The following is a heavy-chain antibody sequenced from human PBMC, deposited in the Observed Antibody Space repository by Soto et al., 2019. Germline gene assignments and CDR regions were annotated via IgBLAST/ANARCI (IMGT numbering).Heavy chain of an antibody. CDR2: ISGSGGST. Sequence: LRLSCAASGFTFSSYAMSWVRQAPGKGLEWVSAISGSGGSTYYADSVKGRFTISRDNSKNTLYLQMNSLRAEDTAVYYCANGAGGYHDFWSGYSFDYWGQGTLVTVSS. D-gene: IGHD3-3*01. V-gene: IGHV3-23*01. CDR1: GFTFSSYA. CDR3: ANGAGGYHDFWSGYSFDY. J-gene: IGHJ4*02.